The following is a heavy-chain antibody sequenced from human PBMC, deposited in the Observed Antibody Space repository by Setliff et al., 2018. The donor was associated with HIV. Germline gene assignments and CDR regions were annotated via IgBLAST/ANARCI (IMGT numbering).Heavy chain of an antibody. D-gene: IGHD3-22*01. CDR2: IRYDGSDK. CDR1: RFDFNNYW. Sequence: PGGSLRLSCAASRFDFNNYWMCWVRQAPGKGLEWVAFIRYDGSDKYYVDSVKGRFTVSRDNSKNTLYLQMKSLRAEDTAVYYCAKLSHSHDSNGFTVDYWGRGTLVTVSS. CDR3: AKLSHSHDSNGFTVDY. V-gene: IGHV3-30*02. J-gene: IGHJ4*02.